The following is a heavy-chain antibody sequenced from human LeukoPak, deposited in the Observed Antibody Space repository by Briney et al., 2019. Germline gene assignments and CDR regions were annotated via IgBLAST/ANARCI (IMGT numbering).Heavy chain of an antibody. CDR1: GFTFSSYG. Sequence: PGGSLRLSCAASGFTFSSYGMHWVRQAPGKGLEWVAVISYDGSNKYYADSVKGRFTISRDNSKNTLYLQMNSLRAEDTAVYYCAKDRAAIGGGYYYYGMDVWGQGTTVTVSS. V-gene: IGHV3-30*18. J-gene: IGHJ6*02. D-gene: IGHD2-2*01. CDR2: ISYDGSNK. CDR3: AKDRAAIGGGYYYYGMDV.